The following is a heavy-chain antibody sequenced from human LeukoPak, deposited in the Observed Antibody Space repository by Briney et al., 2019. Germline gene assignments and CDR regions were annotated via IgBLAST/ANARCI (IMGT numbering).Heavy chain of an antibody. CDR2: IYYSGST. V-gene: IGHV4-59*12. J-gene: IGHJ5*02. Sequence: SETLSLTCTVSGGSISSYYWSWIRQPPGKGLEWIGYIYYSGSTNYNPSLKSRVTISVDTSKNQFSLKLSSVTAADTAVYYCARVRSWFDPWGQGTLVTVSS. CDR3: ARVRSWFDP. CDR1: GGSISSYY.